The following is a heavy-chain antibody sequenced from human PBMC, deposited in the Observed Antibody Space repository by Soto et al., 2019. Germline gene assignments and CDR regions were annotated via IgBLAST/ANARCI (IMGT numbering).Heavy chain of an antibody. J-gene: IGHJ4*02. V-gene: IGHV3-30*18. CDR1: GFTFSSYG. Sequence: GGSLRLSCAASGFTFSSYGMHWVRQAPGKGLEWVAVISYDGSNKYYADSVKGRFTISRDNSKNTLYLQMNSLRAEDTAVYYCAKDEGIPTGSTFDYWGQGTLVTVSS. CDR3: AKDEGIPTGSTFDY. CDR2: ISYDGSNK.